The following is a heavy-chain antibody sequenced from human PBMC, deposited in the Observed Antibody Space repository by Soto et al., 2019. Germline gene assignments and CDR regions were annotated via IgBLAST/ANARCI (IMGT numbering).Heavy chain of an antibody. Sequence: ASVKVSCKASGYTFNNYGIAWVRQAPGQGLERMGWINIRNGNTQYAQHFQGRVTLTTDTATSTAYLEVRNLRSDDTAVYYCAIDLWGSGNYYFHWFDPWGQGTPVTVSS. CDR2: INIRNGNT. V-gene: IGHV1-18*01. CDR3: AIDLWGSGNYYFHWFDP. CDR1: GYTFNNYG. J-gene: IGHJ5*02. D-gene: IGHD1-26*01.